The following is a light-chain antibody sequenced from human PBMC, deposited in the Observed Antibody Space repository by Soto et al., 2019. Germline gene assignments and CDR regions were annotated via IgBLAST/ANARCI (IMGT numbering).Light chain of an antibody. V-gene: IGKV3-15*01. CDR1: QSVTSN. CDR3: QQYDNWPPIT. Sequence: EIVLTQSPGTLSLSPGERATLSCRASQSVTSNLAWYQQKPGRAPRLLIYGASTRATGIPARFSGSGSGTEFTLTISNLQSEDIAVYYCQQYDNWPPITFGQGTRLEIK. J-gene: IGKJ5*01. CDR2: GAS.